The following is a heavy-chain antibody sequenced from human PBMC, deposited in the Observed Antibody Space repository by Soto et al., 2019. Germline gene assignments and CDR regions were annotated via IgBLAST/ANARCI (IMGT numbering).Heavy chain of an antibody. V-gene: IGHV3-30-3*01. Sequence: GGSLRLSCAASGFTFSSYAMHWVRQAPGKGLEWVAVISYDGSNKYYADSVKGRFTISRDNSKNTLYLQMNSLRAEDTAVYYWASGAAAGSMDVWGQGTTVTVSS. CDR3: ASGAAAGSMDV. J-gene: IGHJ6*02. CDR2: ISYDGSNK. CDR1: GFTFSSYA. D-gene: IGHD6-13*01.